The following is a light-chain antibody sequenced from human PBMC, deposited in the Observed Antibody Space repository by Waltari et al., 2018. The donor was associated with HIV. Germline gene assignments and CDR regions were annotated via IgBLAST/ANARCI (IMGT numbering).Light chain of an antibody. J-gene: IGLJ2*01. CDR1: SSDVGNYNY. V-gene: IGLV2-23*02. CDR3: CSYAGSSTFV. CDR2: DVT. Sequence: QSALTQPASVSGSPGQSITISCTGTSSDVGNYNYVSWYQQHPGKAPKLMVYDVTKRPSGVSNRFSGSKSGNTASLTISGLQAEDDADYYCCSYAGSSTFVFGGGTKLTVL.